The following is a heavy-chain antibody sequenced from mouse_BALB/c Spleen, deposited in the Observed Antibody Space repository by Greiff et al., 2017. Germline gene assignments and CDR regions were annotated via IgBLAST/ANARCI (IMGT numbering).Heavy chain of an antibody. Sequence: QVQLKESGPGLVQPSQSLSITCTVSGFSLTSYGVHWVRQSPGKGLEWLGVIWSGGSTDYNAAFISRLSISKDNSKSQVFFKMNSLQANDTAIYYCARKDYYGSSSLYAMDYWGQGTSVTVSS. D-gene: IGHD1-1*01. CDR3: ARKDYYGSSSLYAMDY. CDR2: IWSGGST. V-gene: IGHV2-2*02. CDR1: GFSLTSYG. J-gene: IGHJ4*01.